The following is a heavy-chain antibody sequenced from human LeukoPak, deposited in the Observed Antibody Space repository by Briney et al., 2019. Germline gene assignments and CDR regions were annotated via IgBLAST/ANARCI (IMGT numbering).Heavy chain of an antibody. J-gene: IGHJ3*02. D-gene: IGHD3-9*01. V-gene: IGHV5-51*01. CDR3: ARRLDYDILTGFMVNAFDI. Sequence: GESLKISCKGSGYSFTSYWIGWVRQRPGKGLEWRVIIYPGDSDTRYSPSFQGQVTISADKSISTAYLQWTSLKASDTAMYYSARRLDYDILTGFMVNAFDIWGQGTMVTVSS. CDR2: IYPGDSDT. CDR1: GYSFTSYW.